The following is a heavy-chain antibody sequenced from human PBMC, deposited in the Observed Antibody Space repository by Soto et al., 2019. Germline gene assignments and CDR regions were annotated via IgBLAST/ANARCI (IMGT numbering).Heavy chain of an antibody. CDR2: ISYDDGNVR. Sequence: QEQLVESGGGVVQPGRSLRLSCVASGFPFSEYAMHWVRQAPGKGLEWVAVISYDDGNVRYYADSVQGRFTGSRDNSKNTLFLQMDSLRSEDTAVYYLARDQGGAYFPQDGLDMWGQGTVVTVSS. J-gene: IGHJ3*02. V-gene: IGHV3-30-3*01. CDR3: ARDQGGAYFPQDGLDM. D-gene: IGHD1-26*01. CDR1: GFPFSEYA.